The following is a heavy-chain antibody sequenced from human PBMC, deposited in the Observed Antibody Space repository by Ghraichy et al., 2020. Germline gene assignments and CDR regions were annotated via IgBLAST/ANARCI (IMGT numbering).Heavy chain of an antibody. J-gene: IGHJ4*02. CDR3: TTDVRIGYCTNGVCYPYDY. Sequence: RGSLRLSCAASEFTFNNAWMSWVRQAPGKGLEWVGCIKTKTDGGTTDYAAPVKGRFTISRDDSKNTLYLQMNSLKTEDTGVYYCTTDVRIGYCTNGVCYPYDYWGQGTLVTVSS. V-gene: IGHV3-15*01. CDR1: EFTFNNAW. CDR2: IKTKTDGGTT. D-gene: IGHD2-8*01.